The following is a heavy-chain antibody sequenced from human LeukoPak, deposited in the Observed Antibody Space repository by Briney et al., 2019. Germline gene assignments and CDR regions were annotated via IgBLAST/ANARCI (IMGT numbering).Heavy chain of an antibody. V-gene: IGHV3-23*01. J-gene: IGHJ4*02. CDR3: AKTYCSTTSCYISASFFFDY. CDR2: ISGSGGTT. D-gene: IGHD2-2*02. Sequence: PGGSLRLSCAASGFTFSSYWMSWVRQAPGKGLEWVSSISGSGGTTYYADSVRGRFTISRANSKNTLYPQMNSLRAEDTAVYYCAKTYCSTTSCYISASFFFDYWGQGTLVTVSS. CDR1: GFTFSSYW.